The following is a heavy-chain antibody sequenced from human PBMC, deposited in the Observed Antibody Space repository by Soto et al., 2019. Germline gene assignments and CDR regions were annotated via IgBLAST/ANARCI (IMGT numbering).Heavy chain of an antibody. J-gene: IGHJ4*02. Sequence: EVQLVESGGGLVKPGGSLRLSCAASGFTFSSYSMNWVRQAPGTGLEWVSSISNSTSYIYYADSVKDRCTISRANAKDSLYLQMTSLRAEDAAVYYCARDGANSSGWDYYWGQGTVVTVSS. V-gene: IGHV3-21*01. CDR2: ISNSTSYI. CDR1: GFTFSSYS. D-gene: IGHD6-19*01. CDR3: ARDGANSSGWDYY.